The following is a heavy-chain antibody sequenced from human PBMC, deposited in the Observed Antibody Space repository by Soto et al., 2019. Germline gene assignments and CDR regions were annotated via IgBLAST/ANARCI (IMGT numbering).Heavy chain of an antibody. CDR2: IYYSGST. J-gene: IGHJ3*02. D-gene: IGHD3-22*01. CDR3: ARNYYDSSGYHDAFDI. CDR1: GGSISSGGYY. Sequence: SETLSLTCTVSGGSISSGGYYWGWIRQPPGKGLEWIGSIYYSGSTSYNPSLKSRVTISVDTSKNQFSLKLSSVTAADTAVYYCARNYYDSSGYHDAFDIWGQGTMVTVSS. V-gene: IGHV4-39*07.